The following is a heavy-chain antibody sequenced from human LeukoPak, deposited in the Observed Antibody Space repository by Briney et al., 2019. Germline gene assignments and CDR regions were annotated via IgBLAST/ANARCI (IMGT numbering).Heavy chain of an antibody. CDR1: GGSISSGTHY. J-gene: IGHJ3*02. V-gene: IGHV4-61*02. CDR2: VFTSGSP. CDR3: ARRWNYKDAFDI. D-gene: IGHD1-7*01. Sequence: SQTLSLTCDVSGGSISSGTHYWTWVRQPVGKGLEWLGRVFTSGSPTYNSSLKSRLTISLGKSKNQFSLKLSSVTAADTAVYYCARRWNYKDAFDIWGQGTMVTVSS.